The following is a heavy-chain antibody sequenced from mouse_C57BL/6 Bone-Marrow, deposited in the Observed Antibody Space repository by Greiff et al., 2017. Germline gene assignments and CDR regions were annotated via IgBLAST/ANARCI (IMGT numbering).Heavy chain of an antibody. Sequence: DVQLVESGGGLVQPGGSLKLSCAASGFTFSDYYMYWVRQTPEKRLEWVAYISNGGGSTYYPDTVKGRFTLSRDNAKNTLYLQMSRLKSEDTAMYYCARRGSSSSYYAMDYWGQGTSVTVSS. CDR1: GFTFSDYY. CDR3: ARRGSSSSYYAMDY. D-gene: IGHD1-1*01. J-gene: IGHJ4*01. V-gene: IGHV5-12*01. CDR2: ISNGGGST.